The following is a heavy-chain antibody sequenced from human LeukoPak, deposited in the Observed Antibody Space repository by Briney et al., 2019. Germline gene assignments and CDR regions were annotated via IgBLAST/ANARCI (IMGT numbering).Heavy chain of an antibody. V-gene: IGHV3-23*01. CDR2: ISGSGGST. J-gene: IGHJ4*02. Sequence: PGRSLRLSCAASGFTFSSYGMHWVRQAPGKGLEWVSAISGSGGSTYYADSVKGRFTISRDNSKNTLYLQMNSLRAEDTAVYYCAKESTVTTLCDYWGQGTLVTVSS. CDR3: AKESTVTTLCDY. CDR1: GFTFSSYG. D-gene: IGHD4-17*01.